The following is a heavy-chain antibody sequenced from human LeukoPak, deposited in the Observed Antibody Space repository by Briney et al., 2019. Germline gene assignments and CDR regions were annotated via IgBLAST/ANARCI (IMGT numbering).Heavy chain of an antibody. Sequence: ASVKVSCKASGYTFTVYYMHWVRQAPGQGLEWMGWINPNSGGTNYAQKFQDRVTMTRDTSISTAYMELSRLRSDDTAVYYCARPPRDGYNNFDYWGQGTLVTVSS. D-gene: IGHD5-24*01. CDR1: GYTFTVYY. V-gene: IGHV1-2*02. CDR2: INPNSGGT. J-gene: IGHJ4*02. CDR3: ARPPRDGYNNFDY.